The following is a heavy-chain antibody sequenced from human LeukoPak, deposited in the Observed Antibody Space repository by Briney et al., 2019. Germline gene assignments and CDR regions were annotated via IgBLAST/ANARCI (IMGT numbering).Heavy chain of an antibody. CDR3: AGERALRLGELGY. D-gene: IGHD3-10*01. Sequence: GASVKVSSKASGYTFTSYGISWVRQAPGQGLEWMGWINPNSGGTNYAQKFQGWVTMTRDTSISTAYMELSSLRSEDTAVYYCAGERALRLGELGYWGQGTLVTVSS. CDR1: GYTFTSYG. V-gene: IGHV1-2*04. J-gene: IGHJ4*02. CDR2: INPNSGGT.